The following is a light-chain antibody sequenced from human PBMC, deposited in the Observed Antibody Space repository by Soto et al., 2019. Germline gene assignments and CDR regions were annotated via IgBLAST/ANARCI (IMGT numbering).Light chain of an antibody. V-gene: IGKV1-39*01. CDR2: AAS. J-gene: IGKJ3*01. CDR1: QTIARY. CDR3: QQSYNAPFN. Sequence: DIQMTQSPSPLSASVGDRIIITCRASQTIARYINWFQQKSGQPPKLLVYAASTLRHGVPSRFSASGSGSHFTLTINSLQPEDLATYYCQQSYNAPFNFGPGTKVDL.